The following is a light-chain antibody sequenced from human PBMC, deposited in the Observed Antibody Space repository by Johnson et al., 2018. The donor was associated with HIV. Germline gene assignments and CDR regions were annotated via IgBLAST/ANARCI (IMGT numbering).Light chain of an antibody. J-gene: IGLJ1*01. Sequence: QSVLTQPPSVSAAPGQKVTISCSGSSSNIGNNYVSWYQQLPGTAPKLLIYDNDKRPSGIPDRFSGSKYGTSATLGITGLQTRDEADYYCATWDNSLTPFYVFGTATKVTV. CDR1: SSNIGNNY. CDR3: ATWDNSLTPFYV. V-gene: IGLV1-51*01. CDR2: DND.